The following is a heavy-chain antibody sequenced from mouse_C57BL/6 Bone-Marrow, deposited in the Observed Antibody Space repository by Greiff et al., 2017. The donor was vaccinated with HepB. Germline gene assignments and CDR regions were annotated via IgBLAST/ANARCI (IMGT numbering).Heavy chain of an antibody. CDR3: AREGLDGYSFAY. Sequence: EVQLQQSVAELVRPGASVKLSCTASGFYIKNTYMHWVKQRPEQGLEWIGRIDHANGNTKYAPKFQGKATLTADTSSTTAYLQLSRLTSEYTAIYYCAREGLDGYSFAYWGQVTLVTVSA. J-gene: IGHJ3*01. CDR1: GFYIKNTY. D-gene: IGHD2-3*01. V-gene: IGHV14-3*01. CDR2: IDHANGNT.